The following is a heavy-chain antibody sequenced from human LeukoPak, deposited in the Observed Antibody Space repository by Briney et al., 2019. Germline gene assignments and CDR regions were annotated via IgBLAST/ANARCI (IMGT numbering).Heavy chain of an antibody. CDR2: ISSSSNYI. Sequence: GGSLRLSCAASGFIFSSYNMNWVRQAPGKGLEWVSSISSSSNYIYYADSVKGRFTISRDNAKSSLSLQMNSLSAEDTAVYYCARDGYNSANGIDVWGQGTMVTVSS. D-gene: IGHD1-1*01. CDR1: GFIFSSYN. V-gene: IGHV3-21*01. CDR3: ARDGYNSANGIDV. J-gene: IGHJ3*01.